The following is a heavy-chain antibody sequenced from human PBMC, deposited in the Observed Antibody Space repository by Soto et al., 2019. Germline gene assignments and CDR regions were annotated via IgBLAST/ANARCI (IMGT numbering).Heavy chain of an antibody. CDR1: GYSFTSYW. CDR2: IDPSDSYT. D-gene: IGHD3-10*01. V-gene: IGHV5-10-1*01. CDR3: ATATDSGGSGCYYPNLDY. Sequence: GESLKISCKGSGYSFTSYWISWVRQMPGKGLEWMGRIDPSDSYTNYSPSFQGHVTISADKSISTAYLQWSSLKASDTALYYCATATDSGGSGCYYPNLDYWGQGPLVTVSS. J-gene: IGHJ4*02.